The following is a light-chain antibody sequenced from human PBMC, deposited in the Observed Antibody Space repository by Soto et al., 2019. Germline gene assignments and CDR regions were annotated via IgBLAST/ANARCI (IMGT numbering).Light chain of an antibody. CDR2: GTS. V-gene: IGKV3-20*01. Sequence: EIVWTQSPGTLSLSPGERATLSCGASQSLSSSYLAWYQQKPGQTPRLLIYGTSTRAAGIPDRFTGSGSGTDFTLTISSLESEALAVYYCRQYGGSLPTFGQGTKVDIK. J-gene: IGKJ1*01. CDR1: QSLSSSY. CDR3: RQYGGSLPT.